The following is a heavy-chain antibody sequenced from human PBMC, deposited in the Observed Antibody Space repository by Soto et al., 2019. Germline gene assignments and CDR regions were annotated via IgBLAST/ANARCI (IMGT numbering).Heavy chain of an antibody. CDR1: VFTFISYS. CDR2: ISSSSSYI. V-gene: IGHV3-21*01. D-gene: IGHD6-19*01. CDR3: ASQFSSGDAFDI. Sequence: GWSLRLACASSVFTFISYSMKWVRQAPGKGLEWVSSISSSSSYIYYADSVKGRFTISRDNAKNSLYLQMNSLRAEDTAVYYCASQFSSGDAFDIWGQGTMVTVSS. J-gene: IGHJ3*02.